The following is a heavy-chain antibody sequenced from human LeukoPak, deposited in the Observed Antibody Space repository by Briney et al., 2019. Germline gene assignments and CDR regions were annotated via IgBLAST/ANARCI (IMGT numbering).Heavy chain of an antibody. D-gene: IGHD1-26*01. CDR1: GFTFSNAW. V-gene: IGHV3-73*01. CDR3: TYYRRDPAGYYYGMDV. CDR2: IGVKTNNYAT. J-gene: IGHJ6*02. Sequence: GGSLRLSCEASGFTFSNAWMSWVRQAPGKGLEWVGRIGVKTNNYATAYGASVRGRFTISRDDSKNTACLQMNSLRTEDTAIYYCTYYRRDPAGYYYGMDVWGQGTSVTVSS.